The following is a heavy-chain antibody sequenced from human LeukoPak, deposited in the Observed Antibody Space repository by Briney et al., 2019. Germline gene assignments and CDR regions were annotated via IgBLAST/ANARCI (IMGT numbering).Heavy chain of an antibody. D-gene: IGHD3-3*01. V-gene: IGHV3-30-3*01. Sequence: GGSLRLSCAASGLTFSSYAMHWVRQAPGKGLEWVAVISYDGSIKSDADSVKGRFIISRDNAKNSLYLQMNSLRAEDTAVYYCARDAPTYYDDYYYGMDVWGQGTTVTVSS. CDR3: ARDAPTYYDDYYYGMDV. CDR2: ISYDGSIK. CDR1: GLTFSSYA. J-gene: IGHJ6*02.